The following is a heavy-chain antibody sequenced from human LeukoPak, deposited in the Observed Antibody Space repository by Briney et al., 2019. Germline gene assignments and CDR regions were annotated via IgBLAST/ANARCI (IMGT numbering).Heavy chain of an antibody. J-gene: IGHJ4*02. CDR3: ARNRYFDWLFSGNYFDY. CDR2: IRYDGSNK. CDR1: GFTFSSYG. V-gene: IGHV3-30*02. Sequence: GGSLRLSCAASGFTFSSYGMHWVRQAPGKGLEWVAFIRYDGSNKYYADSVKGRFTISRDNSKNTLYLQMNSLRAEDTAVYYCARNRYFDWLFSGNYFDYWGQGTLVTVSS. D-gene: IGHD3-9*01.